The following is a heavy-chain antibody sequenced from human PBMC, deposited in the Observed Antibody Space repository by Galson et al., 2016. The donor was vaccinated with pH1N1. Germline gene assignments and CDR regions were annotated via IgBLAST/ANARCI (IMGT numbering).Heavy chain of an antibody. Sequence: SETLSLTCTVSGGSISSSSYYWGWIRQPPGKGLEWIGSIYYSGSTCYNPSLKSRVTISVDTSKNQFSLKLSSVTAADTAVYYCARVPRGEQLYYFDYWGQGTLVTVSS. CDR1: GGSISSSSYY. D-gene: IGHD3-16*01. V-gene: IGHV4-39*07. CDR2: IYYSGST. CDR3: ARVPRGEQLYYFDY. J-gene: IGHJ4*02.